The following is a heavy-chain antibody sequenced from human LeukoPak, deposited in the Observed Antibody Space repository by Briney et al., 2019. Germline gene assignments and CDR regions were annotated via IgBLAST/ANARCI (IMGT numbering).Heavy chain of an antibody. J-gene: IGHJ4*02. D-gene: IGHD6-19*01. CDR3: ARHASAVAAPEN. Sequence: PSETRSLTCTVSGGSISSSSYYWGWIRQPPGKGLEWIGSIYYSGSTYYNPSLKSRVTMSADTFKNQVSLNLNSVTAADTAVYYCARHASAVAAPENWGQGTLVTVSS. CDR1: GGSISSSSYY. V-gene: IGHV4-39*01. CDR2: IYYSGST.